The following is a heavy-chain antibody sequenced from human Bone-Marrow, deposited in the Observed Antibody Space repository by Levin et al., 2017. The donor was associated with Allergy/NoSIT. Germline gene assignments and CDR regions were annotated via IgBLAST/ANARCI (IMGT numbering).Heavy chain of an antibody. D-gene: IGHD3-3*01. V-gene: IGHV3-49*03. CDR1: GFTFGDYA. Sequence: GGSLRLSCTASGFTFGDYAMSWFRQAPGKGLEWVGFIRSKAYGGTTEYAASVKGRFTISRDDSNSIAYLQMNSLKTEDTAVYYCTRDRPPRGDFWSGYGMDVWGQGTTVTVSS. CDR3: TRDRPPRGDFWSGYGMDV. J-gene: IGHJ6*02. CDR2: IRSKAYGGTT.